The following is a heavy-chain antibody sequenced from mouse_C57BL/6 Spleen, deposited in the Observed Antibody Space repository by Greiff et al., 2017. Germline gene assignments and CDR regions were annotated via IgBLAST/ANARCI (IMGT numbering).Heavy chain of an antibody. CDR3: AYYYGSSYYYFDY. D-gene: IGHD1-1*01. CDR2: IDPNSGGT. Sequence: QVQLQQPGAELVKPGASVKLSCKASGYTFTSYWMHWVKQRPGRGLEWIGRIDPNSGGTKYNEKFKSKATLTVDKPSSPAYMQLSSLTSEDSAVYYCAYYYGSSYYYFDYWGQGTTLTVSS. J-gene: IGHJ2*01. V-gene: IGHV1-72*01. CDR1: GYTFTSYW.